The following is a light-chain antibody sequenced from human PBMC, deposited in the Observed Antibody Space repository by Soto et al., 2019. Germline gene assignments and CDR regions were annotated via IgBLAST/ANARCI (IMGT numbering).Light chain of an antibody. CDR2: TAS. CDR1: QNVGHN. V-gene: IGKV3-11*01. J-gene: IGKJ4*01. CDR3: QERSRCPPAT. Sequence: EMELTQSPATLSLSPGESATLSCRASQNVGHNFAWYQQKAGQPPRLLIHTASSMATGIPPRFSGSGSRTALTIPTSSLEPQDIAVYYCQERSRCPPATFGGGTKVEIK.